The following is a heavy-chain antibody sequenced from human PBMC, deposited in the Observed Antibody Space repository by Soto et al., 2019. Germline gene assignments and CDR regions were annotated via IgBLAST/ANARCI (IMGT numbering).Heavy chain of an antibody. V-gene: IGHV3-74*01. J-gene: IGHJ4*02. Sequence: GESLKISCAASGFTFSSYWMHWVRQAPGKGLVWVSRINSDGSSTSYADSVKGRFTISRDNAKNTLYLQMNSLRAEDTAVYYCARARSVRGVMDYWGQGTLVTVSS. D-gene: IGHD3-10*01. CDR1: GFTFSSYW. CDR3: ARARSVRGVMDY. CDR2: INSDGSST.